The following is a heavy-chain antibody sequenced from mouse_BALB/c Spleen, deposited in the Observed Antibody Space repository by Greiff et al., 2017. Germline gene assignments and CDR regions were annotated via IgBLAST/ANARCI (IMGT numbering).Heavy chain of an antibody. D-gene: IGHD2-4*01. V-gene: IGHV5-17*02. CDR2: ISSGSSTI. CDR1: GFTFSSFG. J-gene: IGHJ3*01. CDR3: ARSYYDYDSAWFAY. Sequence: EVKLVESGGGLVQPGGSRKLSCAASGFTFSSFGMHWVRQAPEKGLEWVAYISSGSSTIYYADTVKGRFTISRDNPKNTLFLQMTSLRSEDTAMYYCARSYYDYDSAWFAYWGQGTLVTVSA.